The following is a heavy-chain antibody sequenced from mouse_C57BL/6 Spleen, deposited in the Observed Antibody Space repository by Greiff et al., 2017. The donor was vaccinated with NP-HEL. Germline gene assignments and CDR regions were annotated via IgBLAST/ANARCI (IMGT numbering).Heavy chain of an antibody. CDR3: ALIYYDYDGDY. Sequence: QVQLKQPGAELVKPGASVKLSCKASGYTFTSYWMHWVKQRPGQGLEWIGMIHPNSGSTNYNEKFKSKATLTVDKSSSTAYMQLSSLTSEDSAVYYCALIYYDYDGDYWGQGTTLTVSS. V-gene: IGHV1-64*01. CDR1: GYTFTSYW. J-gene: IGHJ2*01. D-gene: IGHD2-4*01. CDR2: IHPNSGST.